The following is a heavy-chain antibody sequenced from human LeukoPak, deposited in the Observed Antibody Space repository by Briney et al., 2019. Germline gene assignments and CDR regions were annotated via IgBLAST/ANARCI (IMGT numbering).Heavy chain of an antibody. Sequence: PRGSLRLSCVASGFPFHNYWMTWVRQAPGKGLKWVANIDQDEKERNYVDSVKGRFTISRDNAEKSLYLEMNSLGVEDTARYYCARGLYGSGRRSLMALWGPGTLVTVSS. D-gene: IGHD3-10*01. V-gene: IGHV3-7*01. J-gene: IGHJ4*02. CDR2: IDQDEKER. CDR1: GFPFHNYW. CDR3: ARGLYGSGRRSLMAL.